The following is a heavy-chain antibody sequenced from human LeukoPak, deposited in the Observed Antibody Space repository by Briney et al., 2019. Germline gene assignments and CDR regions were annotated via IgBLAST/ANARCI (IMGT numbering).Heavy chain of an antibody. J-gene: IGHJ4*02. CDR1: GYTFIGYY. CDR2: ISPNSGGT. V-gene: IGHV1-2*02. D-gene: IGHD4-17*01. CDR3: ARQTTATLLFDF. Sequence: ASVKVSCKASGYTFIGYYIHWVRQAPGRGLEWMGWISPNSGGTNSAQKFQGRVTMTRDTSISTAYMELTRLRSDDTAVYYCARQTTATLLFDFWGQGTLVTVSS.